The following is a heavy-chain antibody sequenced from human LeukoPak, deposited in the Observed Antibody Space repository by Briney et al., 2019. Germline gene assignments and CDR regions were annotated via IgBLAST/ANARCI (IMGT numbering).Heavy chain of an antibody. J-gene: IGHJ6*02. V-gene: IGHV1-46*01. CDR3: ARDLLEDFFKDYYYYYGMDV. D-gene: IGHD3/OR15-3a*01. CDR2: INPSGGST. CDR1: GYTFTSYY. Sequence: ASVKVSCKASGYTFTSYYMHWVRQAPGQGLEWMGIINPSGGSTSYAQKFQGRVTMTRDTSTSTVYMELSSLRSEDTAVYYCARDLLEDFFKDYYYYYGMDVWGQGTTVTVSS.